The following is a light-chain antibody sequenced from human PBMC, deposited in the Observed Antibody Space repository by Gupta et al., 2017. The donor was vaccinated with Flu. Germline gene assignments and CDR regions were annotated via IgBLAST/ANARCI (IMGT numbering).Light chain of an antibody. V-gene: IGLV2-14*01. Sequence: QSALTQAASASGSPGQSRSISCTGARSDLGGNNYVSWYQHHPGNAPKLIIYEVSNRPSGVSNRFSGSKSGNTASLTISGLRAEDEGDYYCSSKTSSSALVFGGGTRLTVL. CDR3: SSKTSSSALV. CDR1: RSDLGGNNY. J-gene: IGLJ3*02. CDR2: EVS.